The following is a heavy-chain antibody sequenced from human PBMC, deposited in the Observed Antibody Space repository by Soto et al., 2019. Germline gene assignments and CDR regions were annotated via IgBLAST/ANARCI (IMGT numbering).Heavy chain of an antibody. J-gene: IGHJ4*02. CDR3: ARSKGPLVGLYHY. D-gene: IGHD2-15*01. CDR1: GFTFSSYD. V-gene: IGHV3-13*04. Sequence: PGGSLRLSCAASGFTFSSYDMHWVRQATGKGLEWVSAIGTAGDTYYPGSVKGRFTISRENAKNSLYLQMNSLRAGDTAVYYCARSKGPLVGLYHYWGQGTLVTVSS. CDR2: IGTAGDT.